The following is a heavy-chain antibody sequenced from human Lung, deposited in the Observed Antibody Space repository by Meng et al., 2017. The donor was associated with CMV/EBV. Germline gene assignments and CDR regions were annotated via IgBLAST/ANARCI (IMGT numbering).Heavy chain of an antibody. V-gene: IGHV3-30-3*01. Sequence: SLKISCVASGSTFRSYAMHWVRQAPGKGLEWVAFISYDGGKKYYADSVKGRFTISRDNSNNTLYLQMSSLRADDTAVYYCVRSFAPYTSSWYGVWGQGXLVTVSS. CDR1: GSTFRSYA. CDR3: VRSFAPYTSSWYGV. D-gene: IGHD6-13*01. J-gene: IGHJ4*02. CDR2: ISYDGGKK.